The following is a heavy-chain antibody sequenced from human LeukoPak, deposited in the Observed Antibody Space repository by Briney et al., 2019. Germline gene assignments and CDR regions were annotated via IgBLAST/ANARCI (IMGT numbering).Heavy chain of an antibody. Sequence: ASVNLSCKASGYTFIDYFIHWMRQTPGQGLEWLGWINPNSGVTRYAQTFQDRVTMTRETAAYMELSSLKSDDTAVYYCVRAVSGTLGGAFDIWGQGTAVTVSS. CDR2: INPNSGVT. J-gene: IGHJ3*02. D-gene: IGHD1-7*01. V-gene: IGHV1-2*02. CDR1: GYTFIDYF. CDR3: VRAVSGTLGGAFDI.